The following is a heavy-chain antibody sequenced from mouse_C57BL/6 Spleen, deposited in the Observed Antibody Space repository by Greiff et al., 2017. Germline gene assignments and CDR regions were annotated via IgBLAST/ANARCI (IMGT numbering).Heavy chain of an antibody. Sequence: QVQLQQPGAELVKPGASVKMSCKASGYTFTSYWITWVKQRPGQGLEWIGDIFPGSGSTNYNEKFKSKATLTVDTSSSTAYMQLSSLTSEDSAVYDCARRRVTGVLYYAMDYWGQGTSVTVSS. CDR1: GYTFTSYW. V-gene: IGHV1-55*01. CDR3: ARRRVTGVLYYAMDY. CDR2: IFPGSGST. D-gene: IGHD4-1*01. J-gene: IGHJ4*01.